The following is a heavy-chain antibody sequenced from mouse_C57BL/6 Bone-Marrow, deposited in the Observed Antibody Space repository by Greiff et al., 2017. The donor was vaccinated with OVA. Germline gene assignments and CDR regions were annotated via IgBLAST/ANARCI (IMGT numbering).Heavy chain of an antibody. CDR1: GYTFTSYG. J-gene: IGHJ1*03. CDR3: ASSSYPHWCFDV. Sequence: VQLQQSGAELARPGASVKLSCKASGYTFTSYGISWVKQRTGQGLEWIGEIYPRSGNTYYNEKFKGKATLTADKSSSTAYMELRSLTSEDSAVYFSASSSYPHWCFDVWGTGTTVTVSS. CDR2: IYPRSGNT. V-gene: IGHV1-81*01. D-gene: IGHD1-1*01.